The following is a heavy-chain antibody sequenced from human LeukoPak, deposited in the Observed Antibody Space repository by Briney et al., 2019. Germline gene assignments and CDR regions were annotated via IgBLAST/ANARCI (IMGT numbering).Heavy chain of an antibody. V-gene: IGHV1-46*01. CDR1: GYTFTSYY. J-gene: IGHJ3*02. CDR2: INPGGGST. CDR3: ASEGATDAFDI. Sequence: ASVKVSCKASGYTFTSYYMHWVRQAPGQGLEWMGIINPGGGSTSYAQKFQGRVTMTRDTSTSTVYMELSSLRSEDTAVYYCASEGATDAFDIWGQGTMVTVSS. D-gene: IGHD1-26*01.